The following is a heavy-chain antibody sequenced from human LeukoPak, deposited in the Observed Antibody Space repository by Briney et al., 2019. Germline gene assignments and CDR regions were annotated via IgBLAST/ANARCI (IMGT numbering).Heavy chain of an antibody. D-gene: IGHD2-15*01. V-gene: IGHV1-18*01. CDR1: GYTFTSYG. CDR3: ARDFGIGSGPAGIDS. J-gene: IGHJ4*02. CDR2: ISAYNGNT. Sequence: ASVKVSCKASGYTFTSYGISWVRQAPGQELEWMGWISAYNGNTKYAHKLQGRVTITTGTSTSTAYMELRSLRSDDPGVHYCARDFGIGSGPAGIDSSGERKLVTVSS.